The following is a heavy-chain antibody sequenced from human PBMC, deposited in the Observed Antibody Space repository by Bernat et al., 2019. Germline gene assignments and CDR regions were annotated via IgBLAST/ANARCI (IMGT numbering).Heavy chain of an antibody. CDR3: ARRGFSSGWYPPIIVY. V-gene: IGHV4-39*01. D-gene: IGHD6-19*01. Sequence: QLQLQESGPGLVKPSETLSLTCTVSGGSISSSSYYWGWIRQPPGKGLEWIGSIYYSGSTYYNPSLKSRVTISVDTSKNQFSLKLSSVTAADTAVYYCARRGFSSGWYPPIIVYWGQGTLVTVSS. J-gene: IGHJ4*02. CDR2: IYYSGST. CDR1: GGSISSSSYY.